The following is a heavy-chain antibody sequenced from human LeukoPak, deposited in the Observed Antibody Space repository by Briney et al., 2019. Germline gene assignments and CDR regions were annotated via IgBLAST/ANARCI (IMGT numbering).Heavy chain of an antibody. Sequence: GGSLRLSCAASGFTFSSYAMSWVRQAPGKGLEWVSTISVSGDTTYYADSVKGRFTISRDNSKNTLYLQMNSLRAEDTAVYYCAKDSDWGRYDDWGQGALVTVSS. CDR1: GFTFSSYA. CDR2: ISVSGDTT. J-gene: IGHJ1*01. D-gene: IGHD3-16*01. V-gene: IGHV3-23*01. CDR3: AKDSDWGRYDD.